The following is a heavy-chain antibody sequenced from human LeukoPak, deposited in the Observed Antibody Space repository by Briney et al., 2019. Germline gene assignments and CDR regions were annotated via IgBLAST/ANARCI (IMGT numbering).Heavy chain of an antibody. Sequence: GGSLRLSCAASGFTFSSYGMHWVRQAPGKGLEWVAVISYDGSNKYYADSVKGRFTISRDNSKNTLYLQMNSLRAEDTAVYYCAKDHEWQRLIDYWGQGTLVTVSS. CDR1: GFTFSSYG. D-gene: IGHD5-12*01. CDR3: AKDHEWQRLIDY. J-gene: IGHJ4*02. CDR2: ISYDGSNK. V-gene: IGHV3-30*18.